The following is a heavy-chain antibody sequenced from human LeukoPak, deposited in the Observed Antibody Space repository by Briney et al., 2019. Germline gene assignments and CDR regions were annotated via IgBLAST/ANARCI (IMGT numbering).Heavy chain of an antibody. CDR1: GGSISSSY. V-gene: IGHV4-59*08. CDR3: ARLPTSWFDP. CDR2: IYYSGIT. J-gene: IGHJ5*02. Sequence: SETLSLTCTVSGGSISSSYWSWIRQPPGKGLEWIGYIYYSGITNYNPSLKTRVTISVDTSKNQFSLKLSSVTAADTAIYYCARLPTSWFDPWGQGTLVTVSS.